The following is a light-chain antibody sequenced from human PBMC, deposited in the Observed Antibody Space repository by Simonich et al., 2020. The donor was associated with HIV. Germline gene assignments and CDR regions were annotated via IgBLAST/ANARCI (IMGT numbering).Light chain of an antibody. Sequence: QSALTQPASVSGSPEQSITISCTGTSSDVDDSNLVSWYQQHPGKAPKLMISDVTKRPSGISTRFSGSKSDNTASLTISGLQAEDEADYYCSLYTSSSTVVFGGGTKVTVL. CDR1: SSDVDDSNL. CDR2: DVT. V-gene: IGLV2-14*03. CDR3: SLYTSSSTVV. J-gene: IGLJ2*01.